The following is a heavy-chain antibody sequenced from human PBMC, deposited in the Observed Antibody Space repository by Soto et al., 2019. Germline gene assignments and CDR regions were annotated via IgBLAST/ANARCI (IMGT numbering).Heavy chain of an antibody. J-gene: IGHJ4*02. Sequence: SETLSLTCTVSGGSISSSSYYWGWIRQPPGKGLEWIGSIYYSGSTYYNPSLKSRVTISVDTSKNQFSLKLSSVTAADTAVYYCARRMYYDILTGYTAFDNWGQGTLVTVYS. V-gene: IGHV4-39*01. CDR2: IYYSGST. CDR3: ARRMYYDILTGYTAFDN. CDR1: GGSISSSSYY. D-gene: IGHD3-9*01.